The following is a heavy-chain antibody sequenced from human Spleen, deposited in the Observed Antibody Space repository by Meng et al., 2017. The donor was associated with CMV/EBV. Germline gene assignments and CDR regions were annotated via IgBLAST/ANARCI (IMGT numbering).Heavy chain of an antibody. D-gene: IGHD3-22*01. Sequence: SETLSLTCTVSGGSISSYYWSWIRQPPGKGLEWIGYIYYSGSTNYNPSLKSRVTISVDTSKNQSSLKLSSVTAADTAVYYCARVGEWYDSSAHFDYWGQGTLVTVSS. J-gene: IGHJ4*02. CDR2: IYYSGST. CDR3: ARVGEWYDSSAHFDY. CDR1: GGSISSYY. V-gene: IGHV4-59*01.